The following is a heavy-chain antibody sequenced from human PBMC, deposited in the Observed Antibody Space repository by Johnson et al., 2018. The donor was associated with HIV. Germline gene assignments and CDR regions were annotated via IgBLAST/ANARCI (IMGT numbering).Heavy chain of an antibody. V-gene: IGHV3-20*04. J-gene: IGHJ3*02. Sequence: VQLVESGGGVVRPGGSLRLSCAASGFSIDDYAMSWVRQVPGKGLEWVSGINWNGGSTGYADAVKGRFTISRDNAKNSLHLQMNSLRAEDTALYYCAKDIYGYDAFDIWGQGTMVTVSS. CDR2: INWNGGST. D-gene: IGHD5-24*01. CDR3: AKDIYGYDAFDI. CDR1: GFSIDDYA.